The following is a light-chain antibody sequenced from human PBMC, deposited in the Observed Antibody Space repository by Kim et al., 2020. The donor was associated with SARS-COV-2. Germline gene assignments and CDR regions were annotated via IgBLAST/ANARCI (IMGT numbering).Light chain of an antibody. J-gene: IGLJ2*01. CDR2: KDS. Sequence: SYELTQPPSVSVSPGKTARITCSGDALPRKYAHWYQQKSGQAPVLVIYKDSDRPSGIPERFSGSSSGTTATLTISGVQAGDEADYYCQLADSSGTYVVFGGGTKLTVL. CDR1: ALPRKY. CDR3: QLADSSGTYVV. V-gene: IGLV3-25*03.